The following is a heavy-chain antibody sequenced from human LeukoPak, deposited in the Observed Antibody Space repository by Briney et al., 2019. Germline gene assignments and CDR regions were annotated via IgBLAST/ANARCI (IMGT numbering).Heavy chain of an antibody. CDR2: IYYSGST. D-gene: IGHD3-3*01. CDR3: ARTQEWSLPFDY. CDR1: GGSISSYY. J-gene: IGHJ4*02. V-gene: IGHV4-59*01. Sequence: SATLSLPCTVSGGSISSYYWSWIRQPPGKGLEWIGYIYYSGSTNYNPSLKSRVTISVDTSKNQFSLKLKSVTAADTAVYYCARTQEWSLPFDYWGQGTLVSVSS.